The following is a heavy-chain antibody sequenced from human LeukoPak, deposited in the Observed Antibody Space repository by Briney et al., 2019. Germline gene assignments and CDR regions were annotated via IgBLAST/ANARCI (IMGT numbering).Heavy chain of an antibody. V-gene: IGHV3-30*02. CDR2: IRYDGSNK. CDR3: ATGSSSGWYGRLDY. Sequence: GGSLRLSCAASGLTFSSYGMHWVRQAPGKGLEWVAFIRYDGSNKYYVDSVKGRFTISRDNSKNTLYLQMNSLRAEDTAVYCATGSSSGWYGRLDYWGQGTLVTVSS. D-gene: IGHD6-19*01. CDR1: GLTFSSYG. J-gene: IGHJ4*02.